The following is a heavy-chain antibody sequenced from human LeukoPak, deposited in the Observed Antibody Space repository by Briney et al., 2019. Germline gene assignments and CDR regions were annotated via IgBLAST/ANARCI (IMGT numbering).Heavy chain of an antibody. Sequence: SETLSLTCAVYGGSFSGYYWSWIRQPPGKGLEWIGEINHSGSTNSNPSIKSRVTISVDTSKNQFSLKLSSVTAADTAVYYCARGPARGYSYGLINAFDIWGQGTMVTVSS. CDR2: INHSGST. CDR1: GGSFSGYY. J-gene: IGHJ3*02. D-gene: IGHD5-18*01. V-gene: IGHV4-34*01. CDR3: ARGPARGYSYGLINAFDI.